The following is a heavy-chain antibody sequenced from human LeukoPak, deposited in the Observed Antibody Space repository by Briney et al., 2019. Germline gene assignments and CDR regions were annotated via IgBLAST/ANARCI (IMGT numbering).Heavy chain of an antibody. V-gene: IGHV3-23*01. CDR2: ISGSGGST. CDR3: AKTPYYYDSTIEHPSIG. D-gene: IGHD3-22*01. Sequence: GGSLRLSCAASGFTFSSYAMSWVRQAPGKGLEWVSAISGSGGSTYYADSVKGRFTISRDNSKNTLYLQMNSLRAEDTAVYYCAKTPYYYDSTIEHPSIGWGQGTLVTVSS. J-gene: IGHJ4*02. CDR1: GFTFSSYA.